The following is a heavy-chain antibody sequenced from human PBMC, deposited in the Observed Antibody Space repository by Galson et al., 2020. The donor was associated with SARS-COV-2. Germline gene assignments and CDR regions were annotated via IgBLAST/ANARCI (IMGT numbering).Heavy chain of an antibody. CDR1: GFFVSKNY. D-gene: IGHD3-10*01. Sequence: GESLKISCAASGFFVSKNYMSWVRQAPRKGLEWVSIIYDDGDTYYADSVKGRFTISRDNSKNMVYLQMNSLRAEDTAVYYCARDSPGRGGMDVWGQGTTVTVSS. V-gene: IGHV3-53*01. CDR2: IYDDGDT. J-gene: IGHJ6*02. CDR3: ARDSPGRGGMDV.